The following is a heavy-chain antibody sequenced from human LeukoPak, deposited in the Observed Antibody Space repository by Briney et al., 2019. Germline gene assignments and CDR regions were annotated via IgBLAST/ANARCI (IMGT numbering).Heavy chain of an antibody. CDR3: AHRLIESGNWDNGNFDY. V-gene: IGHV2-5*02. CDR1: GFSLSTNGVG. Sequence: SGPTLVKPTQTLALTCTFSGFSLSTNGVGVGWICQPPGKALECLALIYWDDDKRYSPSLKSRVTITKDTSKNQVVLTMTNVDVVDTATYYCAHRLIESGNWDNGNFDYWGQGTLVTVSS. D-gene: IGHD1/OR15-1a*01. CDR2: IYWDDDK. J-gene: IGHJ4*02.